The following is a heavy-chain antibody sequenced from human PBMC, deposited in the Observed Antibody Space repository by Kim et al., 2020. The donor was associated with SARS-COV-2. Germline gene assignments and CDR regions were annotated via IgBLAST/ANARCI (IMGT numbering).Heavy chain of an antibody. Sequence: GGSLRLSCAASGFTFSSYGMHWVRQAPGKGLEWVAVISYDGSNKYYADSVKGRFTISRDNSKNTLYLQMNSLRAEDTAVYYCAKDRRYYDILTGYLARM. D-gene: IGHD3-9*01. CDR1: GFTFSSYG. CDR2: ISYDGSNK. J-gene: IGHJ6*01. CDR3: AKDRRYYDILTGYLARM. V-gene: IGHV3-30*18.